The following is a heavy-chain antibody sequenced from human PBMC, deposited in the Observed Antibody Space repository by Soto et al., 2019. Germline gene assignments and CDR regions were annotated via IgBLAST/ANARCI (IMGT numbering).Heavy chain of an antibody. CDR3: AGGSGSYVFDC. CDR1: GFTFTSSA. D-gene: IGHD3-10*01. J-gene: IGHJ4*02. Sequence: VASVKVSCKASGFTFTSSAVQWVRQARGQRLEWIGWIVVGSGNTNYAQKFQERVTITRDMSTSTAYMELSSLRSEATAVYYCAGGSGSYVFDCWDQGTMGTVAS. CDR2: IVVGSGNT. V-gene: IGHV1-58*01.